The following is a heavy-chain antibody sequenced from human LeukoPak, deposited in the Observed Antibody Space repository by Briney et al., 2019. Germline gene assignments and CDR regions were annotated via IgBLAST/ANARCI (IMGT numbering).Heavy chain of an antibody. CDR1: GFIFSDYY. Sequence: GGSLRLSCAASGFIFSDYYMSWIRQAPGKGLEWLSYISSSGDTIYYADSVRGRFTISRDNARNSLFLQMNSLRAGDSAVYYCARSPTVVALDFDYWGQGTRVAVSS. CDR2: ISSSGDTI. CDR3: ARSPTVVALDFDY. V-gene: IGHV3-11*01. D-gene: IGHD2-15*01. J-gene: IGHJ4*02.